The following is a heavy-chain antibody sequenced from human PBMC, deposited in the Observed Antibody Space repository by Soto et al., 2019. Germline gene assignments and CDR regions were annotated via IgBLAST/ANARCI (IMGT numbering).Heavy chain of an antibody. CDR3: ARDRAGTAEDYYMDV. D-gene: IGHD1-1*01. J-gene: IGHJ6*03. Sequence: SETLSLTCTVSGGSISSYYWSWIRQPPGKGLEWIGYIYYSGSTNYNPSLKSRVTISVDTSKNQFSLKLSSVTAADTAVYYCARDRAGTAEDYYMDVWGKGTTVTVSS. CDR2: IYYSGST. V-gene: IGHV4-59*01. CDR1: GGSISSYY.